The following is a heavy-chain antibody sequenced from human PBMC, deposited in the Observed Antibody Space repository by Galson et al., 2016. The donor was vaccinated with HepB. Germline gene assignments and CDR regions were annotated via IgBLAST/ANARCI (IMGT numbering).Heavy chain of an antibody. V-gene: IGHV3-21*01. D-gene: IGHD5-12*01. J-gene: IGHJ3*01. CDR2: ISTSRTYI. CDR1: GFTFSRYT. Sequence: SLRLSCAASGFTFSRYTMNWVRRAPGKGLEWVSSISTSRTYIYYADSMKGRLTISRDNAKKSLYLQMSSLRADDTAIYYCARESSGYDYDFDLWGQGTMVTVSS. CDR3: ARESSGYDYDFDL.